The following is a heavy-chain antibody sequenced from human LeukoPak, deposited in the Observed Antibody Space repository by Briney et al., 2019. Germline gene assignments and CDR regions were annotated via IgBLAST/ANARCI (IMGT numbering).Heavy chain of an antibody. CDR3: AKRSRRLTIVRGVPREDV. CDR2: ITASSGTT. Sequence: GGSLRLSCTASGFTFSNYAMGWVRQAPGKGLEWVSTITASSGTTYYADSVKGRFTISRDNSKNTLYLQMNSLRAEDTAVYYCAKRSRRLTIVRGVPREDVWGQGTTVTVSS. V-gene: IGHV3-23*01. J-gene: IGHJ6*02. CDR1: GFTFSNYA. D-gene: IGHD3-10*01.